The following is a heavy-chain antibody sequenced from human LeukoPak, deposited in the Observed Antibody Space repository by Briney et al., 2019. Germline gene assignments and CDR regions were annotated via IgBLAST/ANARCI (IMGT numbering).Heavy chain of an antibody. J-gene: IGHJ6*02. CDR1: GFTFSNYG. D-gene: IGHD6-6*01. Sequence: GGSLRLSCAASGFTFSNYGMHWVRQAPGKGLEWVSGIYSVGSTYYADSVKGRFTISRDKSKNTLYLQMNSLRADDTAVYYCASCSRPNYYYGMDVWGQGTTVTVSS. CDR2: IYSVGST. V-gene: IGHV3-53*01. CDR3: ASCSRPNYYYGMDV.